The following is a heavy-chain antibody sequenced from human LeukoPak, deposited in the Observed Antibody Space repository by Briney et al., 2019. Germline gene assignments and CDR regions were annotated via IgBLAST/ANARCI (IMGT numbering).Heavy chain of an antibody. CDR2: ISPYNGNT. Sequence: ASVKVSCKASGYTFTTFGISWVRQAPGQGLDWMGWISPYNGNTKYAQKLQGRVTVTTDTSTNTAYMELRSLRSDDTAVYYCARCPQYHFDSSAYYRFDMWGQGTMVTVSS. V-gene: IGHV1-18*01. CDR3: ARCPQYHFDSSAYYRFDM. J-gene: IGHJ3*02. D-gene: IGHD3-22*01. CDR1: GYTFTTFG.